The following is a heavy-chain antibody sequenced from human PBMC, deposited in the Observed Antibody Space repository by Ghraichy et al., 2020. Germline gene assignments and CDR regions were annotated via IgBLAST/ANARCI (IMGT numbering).Heavy chain of an antibody. CDR1: GFTFSGYG. D-gene: IGHD1-14*01. CDR3: AKDYNPDPERSYYFMDV. Sequence: GGSLRLSCAASGFTFSGYGMHWVRQAPGKGLEWVAFIRYDGRNKYYADSVKGRFTISRDNSKNTLYLQMNNLRAEDTSVYYCAKDYNPDPERSYYFMDVWGKGTTVTVSS. V-gene: IGHV3-30*02. CDR2: IRYDGRNK. J-gene: IGHJ6*03.